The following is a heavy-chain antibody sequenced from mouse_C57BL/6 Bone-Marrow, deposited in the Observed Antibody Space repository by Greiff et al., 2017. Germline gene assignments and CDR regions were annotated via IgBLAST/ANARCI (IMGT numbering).Heavy chain of an antibody. CDR2: IDPGTGNT. D-gene: IGHD2-3*01. V-gene: IGHV14-3*01. Sequence: VQLKESVAELVRPGASVKLSCTASGFNIKNTYMHWVKQRPEQGLEWIGRIDPGTGNTKYAPKFQGKATITVDTSSNTAYLQLSSLTSRDTAIYSCAKSMGHSFDYWGRGTALTVSA. CDR1: GFNIKNTY. CDR3: AKSMGHSFDY. J-gene: IGHJ2*01.